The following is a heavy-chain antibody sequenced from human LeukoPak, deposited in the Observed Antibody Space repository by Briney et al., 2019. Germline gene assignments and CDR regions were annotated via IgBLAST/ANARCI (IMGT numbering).Heavy chain of an antibody. V-gene: IGHV3-30-3*01. CDR1: GFTFSSYA. CDR2: ISYDGSNK. J-gene: IGHJ4*02. Sequence: GRSLRLSCAASGFTFSSYAMHWVRQAPGKGLEWVAVISYDGSNKYYADSVKGRFTISRDNSKNTLYLQMNSLRAEDTAVYYCAKDPDCGGDCYPDYWGQGTLVTVSS. D-gene: IGHD2-21*01. CDR3: AKDPDCGGDCYPDY.